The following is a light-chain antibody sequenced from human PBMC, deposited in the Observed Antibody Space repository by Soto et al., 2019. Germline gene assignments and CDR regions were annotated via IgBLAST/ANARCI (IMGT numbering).Light chain of an antibody. CDR3: QQSHSFPFT. CDR2: GTS. Sequence: DIQMTQSPSSLSASIGDRVTITCRASQTISNYLNWYQQKPGKSPNLLIYGTSSLQSGVSSRFSGSGSGTDFTLTISSLEPEDYATYYCQQSHSFPFTFGPGTKVDV. CDR1: QTISNY. V-gene: IGKV1-39*01. J-gene: IGKJ3*01.